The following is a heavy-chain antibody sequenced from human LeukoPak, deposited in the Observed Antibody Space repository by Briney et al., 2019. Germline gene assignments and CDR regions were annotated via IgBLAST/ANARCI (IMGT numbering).Heavy chain of an antibody. V-gene: IGHV3-48*03. CDR1: GFMFGKHG. CDR3: ARVSPMTDGAFDL. D-gene: IGHD2-21*02. CDR2: SGPSGGTR. J-gene: IGHJ3*01. Sequence: PGGSLRLSCEGSGFMFGKHGLIWVRQAPGKGLDWLSLSGPSGGTRLYADSVKGRFTISRDNAENSVFLQMNSLRVEDTAVYYCARVSPMTDGAFDLWGQGVMVTVSS.